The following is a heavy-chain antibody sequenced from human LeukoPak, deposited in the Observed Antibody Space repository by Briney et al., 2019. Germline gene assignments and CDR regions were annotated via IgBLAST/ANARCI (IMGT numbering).Heavy chain of an antibody. V-gene: IGHV4-61*02. Sequence: SETLSLTCTVSGGSISSGSYYWSWIRQPAGKGLEWIGRIYTSGSTNYNPSLKSRVTISVDTSKNQFSLKLSSVTAADTAVYDCAVTRITMVRGVIIRDAFDIWGQGTMVTVSS. J-gene: IGHJ3*02. CDR3: AVTRITMVRGVIIRDAFDI. CDR1: GGSISSGSYY. D-gene: IGHD3-10*01. CDR2: IYTSGST.